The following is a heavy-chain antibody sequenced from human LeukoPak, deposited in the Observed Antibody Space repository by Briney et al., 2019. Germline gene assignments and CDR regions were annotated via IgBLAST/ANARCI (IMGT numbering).Heavy chain of an antibody. D-gene: IGHD6-13*01. Sequence: SETLSLTCTVSGGSIRSYYWSWIRQPPGKGLEWIGYIYYSGSTNYNPSLKSRATMSVDTSKNQFSLKLSSVTAADTAVYYCAREVKSSAGPASRREFDCWGQGTLVTVSS. J-gene: IGHJ4*02. CDR3: AREVKSSAGPASRREFDC. V-gene: IGHV4-59*12. CDR1: GGSIRSYY. CDR2: IYYSGST.